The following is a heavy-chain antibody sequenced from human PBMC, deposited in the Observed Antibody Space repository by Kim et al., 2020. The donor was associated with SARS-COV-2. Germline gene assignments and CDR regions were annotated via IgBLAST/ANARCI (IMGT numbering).Heavy chain of an antibody. CDR2: IYYSGST. CDR1: GGSVSSGSYY. D-gene: IGHD2-15*01. Sequence: SETLSLTCTVSGGSVSSGSYYWSWIRQPPGKGLEWIGYIYYSGSTNYNPSLKSRVTISVDTSKNQFSLKLSSVTAADTAVYYCARQVVAATPWFDPWGQGTLVTVSS. CDR3: ARQVVAATPWFDP. J-gene: IGHJ5*02. V-gene: IGHV4-61*01.